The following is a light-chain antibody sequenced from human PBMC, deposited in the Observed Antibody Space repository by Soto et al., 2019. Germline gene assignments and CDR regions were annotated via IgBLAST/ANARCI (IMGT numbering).Light chain of an antibody. Sequence: DIQMTQSPSSVSASVGDTVAITCRASQSISSWLAWYQQRPGEAPKLLIYTGSILHVGVPSRFSGSGSGTDFILTIDNLQPEDFATYYCQQTHTFPLTLGGGTKVEIK. J-gene: IGKJ4*01. CDR3: QQTHTFPLT. V-gene: IGKV1-12*01. CDR2: TGS. CDR1: QSISSW.